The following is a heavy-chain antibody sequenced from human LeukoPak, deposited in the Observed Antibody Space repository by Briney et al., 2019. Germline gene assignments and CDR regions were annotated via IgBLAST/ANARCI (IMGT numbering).Heavy chain of an antibody. D-gene: IGHD1-14*01. V-gene: IGHV3-23*01. Sequence: GGSLRLSCAASGFIFSGNDMTWVRQAPGKGLEWVSGITSSGGGTFYGDSVEGRFTISRDNSQNALYLQMNNLGAGDTATYFCATARILSTVLRYWGQGALVTVSS. J-gene: IGHJ4*02. CDR1: GFIFSGND. CDR2: ITSSGGGT. CDR3: ATARILSTVLRY.